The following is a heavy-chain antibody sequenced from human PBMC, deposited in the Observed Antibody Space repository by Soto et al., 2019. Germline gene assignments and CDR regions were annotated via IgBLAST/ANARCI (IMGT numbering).Heavy chain of an antibody. CDR2: IWYDGSNK. CDR3: RRDGALGDTAVVDS. V-gene: IGHV3-33*01. D-gene: IGHD5-18*01. CDR1: GFTFSTYG. J-gene: IGHJ4*02. Sequence: QVQLVESGGGVVQPGKSLRLSCAASGFTFSTYGMHWVRQAPGKGLEWVAVIWYDGSNKYHGDSLKGRFTIPRANSKNTLYLRINNLWAEDRARYYRRRDGALGDTAVVDSWGQGTRVTVSS.